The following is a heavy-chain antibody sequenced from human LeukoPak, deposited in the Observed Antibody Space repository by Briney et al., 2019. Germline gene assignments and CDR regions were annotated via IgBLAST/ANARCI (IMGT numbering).Heavy chain of an antibody. CDR2: ISYDGSNK. J-gene: IGHJ4*02. V-gene: IGHV3-30-3*01. Sequence: GGSLRLSCAASGFAFSSYAMHWVRQAPGKGLEWVAVISYDGSNKYYADSVKGRFTISRDNSKNTLYLQMNSLRAEDTAVYYCARDEGSSSRLQYTPFDYWGQGTLVTVSS. CDR3: ARDEGSSSRLQYTPFDY. CDR1: GFAFSSYA. D-gene: IGHD6-13*01.